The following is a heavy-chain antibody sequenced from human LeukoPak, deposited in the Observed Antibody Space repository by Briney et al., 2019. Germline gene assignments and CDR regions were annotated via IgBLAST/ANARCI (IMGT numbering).Heavy chain of an antibody. V-gene: IGHV3-74*01. D-gene: IGHD3-3*01. CDR1: GFTFSSYW. J-gene: IGHJ5*02. Sequence: HPGGSLRLSCAASGFTFSSYWMHWVRQAPGKGLVWVSRIGPDGSSTYYADSVKGRFSISRGNAKNTLYLQMNSLRAEDTAVYYCARDWSSSSDPWGQGTLVTVSS. CDR2: IGPDGSST. CDR3: ARDWSSSSDP.